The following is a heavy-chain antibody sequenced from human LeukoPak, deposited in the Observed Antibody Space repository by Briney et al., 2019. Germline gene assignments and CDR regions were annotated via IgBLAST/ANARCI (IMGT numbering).Heavy chain of an antibody. J-gene: IGHJ4*02. D-gene: IGHD1-26*01. CDR2: TYSNGRT. V-gene: IGHV3-53*01. Sequence: GGSLRLSCAASGFTVSSNYMSWVRQASGKGLEWVSVTYSNGRTYYADSVKGRFTISRDISKNTLYLQMNSLRVEDTAVYYCARGKSGSYGTKGYWGQGTLVTVSS. CDR1: GFTVSSNY. CDR3: ARGKSGSYGTKGY.